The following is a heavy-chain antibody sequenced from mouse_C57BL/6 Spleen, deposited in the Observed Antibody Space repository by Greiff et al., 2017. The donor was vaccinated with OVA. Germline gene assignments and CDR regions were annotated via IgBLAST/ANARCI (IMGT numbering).Heavy chain of an antibody. J-gene: IGHJ1*03. CDR1: GYSITSGYY. CDR2: ISYDGSN. V-gene: IGHV3-6*01. CDR3: AREDDGYYERYFDV. Sequence: DVKLQESGPGLVKPSQSLSLTCSVTGYSITSGYYWNWIRQFPGNKLEWMGYISYDGSNNYNTSLKNRISITRDTSKNQFFLKLNSVTTEDTATYYCAREDDGYYERYFDVWGTGTTVTVSS. D-gene: IGHD2-3*01.